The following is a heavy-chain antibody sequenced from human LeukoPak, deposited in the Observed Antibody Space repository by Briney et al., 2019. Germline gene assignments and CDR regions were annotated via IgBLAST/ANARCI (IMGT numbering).Heavy chain of an antibody. V-gene: IGHV3-9*01. CDR1: GFTFDGYA. J-gene: IGHJ3*02. CDR3: AKDIEAIYRGAFDI. Sequence: GRSLRLSCAASGFTFDGYAMHWVRQAPGKGLEWVSGISWNSGSIGYADSVKGRFTISRDNAKNSLYLQMNSLRAEDTALYYCAKDIEAIYRGAFDIWGQGTMVTVSS. D-gene: IGHD3-10*01. CDR2: ISWNSGSI.